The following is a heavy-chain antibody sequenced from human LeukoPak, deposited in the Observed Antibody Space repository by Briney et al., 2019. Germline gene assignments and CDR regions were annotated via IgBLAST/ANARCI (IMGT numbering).Heavy chain of an antibody. CDR1: GGSISSSSYY. Sequence: PSETLSLTCTVSGGSISSSSYYWGWIRQPPGKGLEWIGYIFHSGSTNSNPSLKSRVTISVDTSKNQFSLKLSSVTAADTAVYYCARSAFGDYSFDYWGQGTLVTVSS. V-gene: IGHV4-61*05. CDR3: ARSAFGDYSFDY. CDR2: IFHSGST. D-gene: IGHD3-16*01. J-gene: IGHJ4*02.